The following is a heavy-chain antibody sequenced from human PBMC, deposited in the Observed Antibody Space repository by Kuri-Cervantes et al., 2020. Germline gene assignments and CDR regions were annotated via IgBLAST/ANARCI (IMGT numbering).Heavy chain of an antibody. CDR1: GYTFTYRY. J-gene: IGHJ4*02. Sequence: SVKVSCKASGYTFTYRYLHWVRQAPGQALEWMGWITPFNGNTNYAQKFQDRVTITRDRSMSTAYMELSSLRSEDTAVFYCAADSGLDLSGYNFDYWGQGTLVTVSS. D-gene: IGHD3-22*01. CDR2: ITPFNGNT. CDR3: AADSGLDLSGYNFDY. V-gene: IGHV1-45*02.